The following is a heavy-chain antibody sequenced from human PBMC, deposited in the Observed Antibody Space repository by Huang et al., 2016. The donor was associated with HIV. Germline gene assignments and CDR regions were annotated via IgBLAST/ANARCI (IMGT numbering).Heavy chain of an antibody. CDR2: IYYTGST. Sequence: QLQLQGSGPGLVKPSETLSLTCTVSGGSITSSSYYWGWSRQPPGKGLEWVGSIYYTGSTDYNPSLKSRVTVPVDTSKNQFSLKLSSVTAADTAVYYCARHFSYYDSSGYTPWDAFDIWGQGTMVTVSS. V-gene: IGHV4-39*01. CDR1: GGSITSSSYY. CDR3: ARHFSYYDSSGYTPWDAFDI. J-gene: IGHJ3*02. D-gene: IGHD3-22*01.